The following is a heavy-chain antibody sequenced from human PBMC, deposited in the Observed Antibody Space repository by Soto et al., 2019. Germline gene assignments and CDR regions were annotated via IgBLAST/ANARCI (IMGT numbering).Heavy chain of an antibody. CDR3: AREGSYCSGGSCYSPFDY. V-gene: IGHV4-59*12. J-gene: IGHJ4*02. Sequence: TSETLSLTCTVSGGSISSYYWSWIRQPPGKGLEWIGYIYYSGSTNYNPSLKSRVTISVDTSKNQFSLKLSSVTAADAAVYYCAREGSYCSGGSCYSPFDYWGQGTLVTVSS. CDR1: GGSISSYY. CDR2: IYYSGST. D-gene: IGHD2-15*01.